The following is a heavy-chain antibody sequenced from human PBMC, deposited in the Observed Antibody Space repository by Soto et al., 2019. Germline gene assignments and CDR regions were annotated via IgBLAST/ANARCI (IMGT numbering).Heavy chain of an antibody. Sequence: GGSLRLSCAASGFTFSSYWMHWVRQAPGKGLVWVSRINSDGSSTYYADSVKGRFTISRDNSKNTLHLQMNSLRAEDTAVYYCAKGIYGDYDDWGQGTLVTVSS. CDR1: GFTFSSYW. D-gene: IGHD4-17*01. J-gene: IGHJ4*02. CDR3: AKGIYGDYDD. V-gene: IGHV3-74*01. CDR2: INSDGSST.